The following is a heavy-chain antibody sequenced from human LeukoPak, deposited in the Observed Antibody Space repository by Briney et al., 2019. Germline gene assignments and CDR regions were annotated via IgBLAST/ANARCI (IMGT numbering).Heavy chain of an antibody. D-gene: IGHD2-2*01. V-gene: IGHV1-8*03. CDR2: MNPNSGNT. CDR3: ARGSEYCSSTSCPGNNAFDI. CDR1: GYTFTSYE. J-gene: IGHJ3*02. Sequence: GASVNVSCTASGYTFTSYEINWVRQDTGQGLEWMGWMNPNSGNTGYAQKFQGRVTITRNTSISTAYMELSSLRSEDTAVYYCARGSEYCSSTSCPGNNAFDIWGQGTMVTVSS.